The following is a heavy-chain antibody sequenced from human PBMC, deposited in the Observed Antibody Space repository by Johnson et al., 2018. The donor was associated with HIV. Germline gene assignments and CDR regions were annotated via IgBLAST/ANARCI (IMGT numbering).Heavy chain of an antibody. Sequence: VQLVESGGGLVQPGGSLRLSCAASGFTFSSYAMSWVRQAPGKGLEWVSAISGSGGSTYYADSVKGRFTISRDNSKNTLYRQMNSLRAEDTAVYYCAKDRASIAAVLDAFDIWGQGTMVTVSS. D-gene: IGHD6-13*01. J-gene: IGHJ3*02. CDR1: GFTFSSYA. CDR3: AKDRASIAAVLDAFDI. CDR2: ISGSGGST. V-gene: IGHV3-23*04.